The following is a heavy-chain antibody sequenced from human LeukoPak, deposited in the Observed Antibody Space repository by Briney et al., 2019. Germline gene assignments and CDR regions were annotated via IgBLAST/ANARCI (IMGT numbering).Heavy chain of an antibody. CDR2: ISYDGSIK. CDR1: GFTFSNYG. D-gene: IGHD5-12*01. V-gene: IGHV3-30*18. J-gene: IGHJ4*02. Sequence: GGSLRLSCAASGFTFSNYGMHWVRQAPGKGLEWVTFISYDGSIKDYADSVKGRFTISRDDSKSTLFLQMNGLRPEDRAVYYCAKDREDSAYDLTHWGQGTLVIVSS. CDR3: AKDREDSAYDLTH.